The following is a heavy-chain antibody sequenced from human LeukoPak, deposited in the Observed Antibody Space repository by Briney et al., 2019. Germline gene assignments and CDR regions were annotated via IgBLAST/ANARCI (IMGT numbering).Heavy chain of an antibody. V-gene: IGHV4-38-2*01. CDR1: GYSISSGYY. J-gene: IGHJ4*02. CDR2: IYHSGST. D-gene: IGHD6-19*01. CDR3: AGGIAVAGY. Sequence: SETLSLTCAVSGYSISSGYYWGWIRQPPGKGLEWIGSIYHSGSTYYNPSLKSRVTISVDTSKSQFSLKLSSVTAADTAVYYCAGGIAVAGYWGQGTLVTVSS.